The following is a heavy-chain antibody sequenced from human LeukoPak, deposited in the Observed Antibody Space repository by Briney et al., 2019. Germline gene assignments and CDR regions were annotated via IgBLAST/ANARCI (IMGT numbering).Heavy chain of an antibody. V-gene: IGHV3-53*01. CDR3: ARDVVRAVAGFIGY. D-gene: IGHD6-19*01. CDR2: IYSGGNT. Sequence: PGGSLRLSCAASGFTVSSNYMSWVRQAPGKGLEWVSVIYSGGNTYYADSVKGRFTISRDNAKNSLYLQMNSLRAEDTAVYYCARDVVRAVAGFIGYWGQGTLVTVSS. CDR1: GFTVSSNY. J-gene: IGHJ4*02.